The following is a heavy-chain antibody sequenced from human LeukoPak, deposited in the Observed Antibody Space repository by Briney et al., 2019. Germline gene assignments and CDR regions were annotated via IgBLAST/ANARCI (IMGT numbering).Heavy chain of an antibody. V-gene: IGHV4-34*01. J-gene: IGHJ4*02. CDR2: INHSGST. CDR3: ARGRYSSSWFGSKTGGFANFDY. D-gene: IGHD6-13*01. CDR1: GGSFSGYY. Sequence: SETLSLTCAVYGGSFSGYYWSWIRQPPGKGLEWIGEINHSGSTNYNPSLKSRVTISVDTSKNQFSLKLSSVTAADTAVYYCARGRYSSSWFGSKTGGFANFDYWGQGTLVTVSP.